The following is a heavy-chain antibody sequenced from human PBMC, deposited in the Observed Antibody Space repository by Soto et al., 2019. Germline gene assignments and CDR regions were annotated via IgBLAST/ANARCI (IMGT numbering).Heavy chain of an antibody. CDR1: GFSFNTYE. D-gene: IGHD1-26*01. V-gene: IGHV3-48*03. Sequence: EVQLVESGGGLVQPGGSLRLSCAASGFSFNTYEMNWVSQAPGKGLEWVSYISSSGSTIYYADSVKVRFTVSRDNGKNSLYLQMNSLRYEDTAVYYCAYGGSCDYWRQGTQVTFSS. CDR2: ISSSGSTI. CDR3: AYGGSCDY. J-gene: IGHJ4*02.